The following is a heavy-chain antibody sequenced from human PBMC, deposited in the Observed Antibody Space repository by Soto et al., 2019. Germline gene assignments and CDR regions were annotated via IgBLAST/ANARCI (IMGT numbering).Heavy chain of an antibody. J-gene: IGHJ4*02. CDR2: IYYSGST. CDR3: ARVNCGGDCSPLSGDYYFDY. D-gene: IGHD2-21*02. CDR1: GGSISIGGYY. Sequence: PSETRCHTCSVSGGSISIGGYYWSWIRQHPGNCLYWIGYIYYSGSTYYNPSLKSRVTISVDTSKNQFSLKLSSVTAADTAVYYCARVNCGGDCSPLSGDYYFDYWGQGTLVTVSS. V-gene: IGHV4-31*03.